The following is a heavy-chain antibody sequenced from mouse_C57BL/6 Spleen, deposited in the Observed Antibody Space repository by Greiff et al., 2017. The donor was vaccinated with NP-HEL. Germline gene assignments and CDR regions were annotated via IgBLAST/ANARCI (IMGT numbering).Heavy chain of an antibody. D-gene: IGHD1-1*01. Sequence: QVHVKQSGAELAKPGASVKLSCKASGYTFTSYWMHWVKQRPGQGLEWIGYINPSSGYTKYNQKFKDKATLTADKSSSTAYMQLSSLTYEDSAVYYCARYYYGSSPWFAYWGQGTLVTVSA. J-gene: IGHJ3*01. CDR1: GYTFTSYW. CDR3: ARYYYGSSPWFAY. V-gene: IGHV1-7*01. CDR2: INPSSGYT.